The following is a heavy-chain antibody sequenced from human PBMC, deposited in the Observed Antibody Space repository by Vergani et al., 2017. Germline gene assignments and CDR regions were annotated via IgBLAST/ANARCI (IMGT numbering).Heavy chain of an antibody. CDR2: IYYSGST. Sequence: QLQLQESGPGLVKPSETLSLTCTVSGGSISSSSYYWGWIRQPPGKGLEWIGSIYYSGSTYYNPSLKSRVTISVDTSKNQFSLKLSSVTAADTAVYYCARPGEYSSSDYYFDYWGQGTLVTVSS. V-gene: IGHV4-39*01. CDR3: ARPGEYSSSDYYFDY. J-gene: IGHJ4*02. D-gene: IGHD6-6*01. CDR1: GGSISSSSYY.